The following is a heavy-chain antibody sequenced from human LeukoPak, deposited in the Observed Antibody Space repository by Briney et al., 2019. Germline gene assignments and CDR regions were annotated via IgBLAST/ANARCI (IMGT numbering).Heavy chain of an antibody. CDR2: IYYSGST. Sequence: SQTLSLTCTVSGGSISSGGYYWSWIRQHPGKGLEWIGYIYYSGSTYYNPSLKSRVTISVDTSKNQFSLKLSSVTAADTAVYYCARDAIASDAFGIWGQGTMVTVSS. J-gene: IGHJ3*02. D-gene: IGHD2-2*02. V-gene: IGHV4-31*03. CDR1: GGSISSGGYY. CDR3: ARDAIASDAFGI.